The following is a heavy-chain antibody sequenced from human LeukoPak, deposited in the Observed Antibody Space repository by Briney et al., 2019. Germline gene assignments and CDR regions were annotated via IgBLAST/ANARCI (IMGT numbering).Heavy chain of an antibody. CDR1: GGSISSYY. CDR3: ARLPSGGYDLDY. D-gene: IGHD5-12*01. V-gene: IGHV4-59*08. J-gene: IGHJ4*02. Sequence: SETLSLTCTVSGGSISSYYWSWIRQPPGKGLEWIGYIYYSGKTNYNPSLKSRLTISVDTSKNQFSLKLSSVTAADTAVYYCARLPSGGYDLDYWGQGTLVTVSS. CDR2: IYYSGKT.